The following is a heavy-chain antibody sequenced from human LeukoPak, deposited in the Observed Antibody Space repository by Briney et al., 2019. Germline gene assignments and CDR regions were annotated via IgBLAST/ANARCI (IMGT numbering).Heavy chain of an antibody. CDR3: ATLAVDLLGANPFDY. D-gene: IGHD1-26*01. CDR1: GFTFSSYS. V-gene: IGHV3-21*01. Sequence: PGGSLRLSCAASGFTFSSYSMNWVRQAPGKGLEWASSISSSSYIYYADSVKGRFTISRDNAKNSLYLQMNSLRAEDTAVYYCATLAVDLLGANPFDYWGQGTLVTVSS. CDR2: ISSSSYI. J-gene: IGHJ4*02.